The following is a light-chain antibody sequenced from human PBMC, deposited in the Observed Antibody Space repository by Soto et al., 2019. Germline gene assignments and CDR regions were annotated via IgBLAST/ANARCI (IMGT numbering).Light chain of an antibody. CDR3: AAWDDSLNGVV. J-gene: IGLJ2*01. CDR2: SNN. Sequence: QSVLTQPPSASGTPGQRVTISCSGSSSNIGSNTVNWYQQLPGTAPKLLIYSNNHRPSGVPDRFSGSKSGTSASLAISGLQSEDGADYYCAAWDDSLNGVVFGGGTKVTVL. CDR1: SSNIGSNT. V-gene: IGLV1-44*01.